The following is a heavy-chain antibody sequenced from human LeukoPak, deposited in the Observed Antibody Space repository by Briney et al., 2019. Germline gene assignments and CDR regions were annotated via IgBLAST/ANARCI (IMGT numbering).Heavy chain of an antibody. CDR2: IYYSGST. D-gene: IGHD6-6*01. Sequence: SETLSLTCTVSGGSISSSSYYWSWIRQPPGKGLEWIGYIYYSGSTNYNPSLKSRVTISVDTSKNQFSLKLSSVTAADTAVYYCASSSSSDWYFDYWGQGTLVTVSS. CDR3: ASSSSSDWYFDY. CDR1: GGSISSSSYY. J-gene: IGHJ4*02. V-gene: IGHV4-61*01.